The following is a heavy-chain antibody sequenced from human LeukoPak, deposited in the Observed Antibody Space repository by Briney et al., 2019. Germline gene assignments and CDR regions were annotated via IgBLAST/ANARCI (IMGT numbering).Heavy chain of an antibody. CDR1: GFTFSSYG. CDR2: IWYDGSNK. CDR3: ANGYREWELLHY. Sequence: GGSLRLSCAASGFTFSSYGMHWVRQAPGKGLEWVAVIWYDGSNKYYADSVKGRFTISRDNSKNTLYLQMNSLRAEDTAVYYCANGYREWELLHYWGQGTLVTVSS. V-gene: IGHV3-33*06. J-gene: IGHJ4*02. D-gene: IGHD1-26*01.